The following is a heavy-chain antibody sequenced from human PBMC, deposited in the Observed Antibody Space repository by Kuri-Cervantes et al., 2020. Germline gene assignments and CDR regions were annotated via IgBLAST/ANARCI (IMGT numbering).Heavy chain of an antibody. CDR1: GYTFTSYY. D-gene: IGHD3-3*01. CDR3: ARDLFRGSVFLEWSPPQRFGY. Sequence: ASVKVSCKASGYTFTSYYMHWVRQAPGQGLEWMGIINPSGGSTSYAQKFQGRVTMTRDTSMSTVYMELSSLRSEDTAVYYCARDLFRGSVFLEWSPPQRFGYWGQGTLVTVSS. CDR2: INPSGGST. J-gene: IGHJ4*02. V-gene: IGHV1-46*01.